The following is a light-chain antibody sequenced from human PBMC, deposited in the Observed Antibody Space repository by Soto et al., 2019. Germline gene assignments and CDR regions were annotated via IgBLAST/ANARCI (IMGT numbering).Light chain of an antibody. J-gene: IGKJ2*03. CDR2: GAS. CDR1: QSISSSY. CDR3: QQFGGSPNYS. V-gene: IGKV3-20*01. Sequence: EIVLTQSPGTLSLSPGESATLSCRASQSISSSYLAWYQQRAGQAPRLLIHGASSRATGVPDRFSGSGSGTDFTLTISRLEAEDSAVYYCQQFGGSPNYSFGQGTKLEI.